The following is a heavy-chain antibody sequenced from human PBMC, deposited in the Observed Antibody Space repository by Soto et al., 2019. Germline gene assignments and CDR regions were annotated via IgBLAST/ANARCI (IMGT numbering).Heavy chain of an antibody. J-gene: IGHJ6*02. CDR2: INSDGSST. CDR1: GFTFSSYW. D-gene: IGHD3-22*01. CDR3: AREGITMIVGSYYYYYYGMDV. Sequence: SLRLSCAASGFTFSSYWMHWVRQAPGKGLVWVSRINSDGSSTSYADSVKGRFTISRDNAKNTLYLQMNSLRAEDTAVYYCAREGITMIVGSYYYYYYGMDVWGQGTTVTVSS. V-gene: IGHV3-74*01.